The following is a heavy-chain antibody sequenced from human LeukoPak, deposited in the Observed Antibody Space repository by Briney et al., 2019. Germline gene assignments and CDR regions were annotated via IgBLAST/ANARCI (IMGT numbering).Heavy chain of an antibody. Sequence: GGSLRLSCAASGFTFSSYWMHLVRQAPGKGLVWVSRINSDGSSTNYADSVKGRFTISRDNAKNTLYLQMNSLRVEDTAVYYCARAVRRSGYYKDYYFDYWGQGTLVTVSS. D-gene: IGHD3-22*01. CDR3: ARAVRRSGYYKDYYFDY. CDR1: GFTFSSYW. V-gene: IGHV3-74*01. J-gene: IGHJ4*02. CDR2: INSDGSST.